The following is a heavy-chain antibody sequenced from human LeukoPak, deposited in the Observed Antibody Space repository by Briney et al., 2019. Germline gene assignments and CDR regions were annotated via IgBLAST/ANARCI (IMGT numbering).Heavy chain of an antibody. Sequence: GGSLRLSCAASGFTFDDYAMHWVRQAPRKGLEWVSLISWDGGSTYYADSVKGRFSISRDNSKKSLYLHMNSLRAEDTALYYCAKGTSSWHEFDYWGQGTLVTVSS. CDR2: ISWDGGST. V-gene: IGHV3-43D*03. CDR1: GFTFDDYA. CDR3: AKGTSSWHEFDY. D-gene: IGHD6-13*01. J-gene: IGHJ4*02.